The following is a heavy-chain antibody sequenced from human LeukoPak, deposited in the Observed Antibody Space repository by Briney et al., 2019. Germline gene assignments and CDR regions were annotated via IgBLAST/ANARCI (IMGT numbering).Heavy chain of an antibody. CDR2: INPNSGGT. J-gene: IGHJ4*02. D-gene: IGHD3-9*01. Sequence: ASVKVSCKASGYTFTGYYMHWVRQAPGQGLEWMGWINPNSGGTNYAQKFQGRVTMTRDTSISTAYMELSRLRSDDTAVYYCANSYNDILTGYYITLAYWGQGTLVTVSS. CDR1: GYTFTGYY. CDR3: ANSYNDILTGYYITLAY. V-gene: IGHV1-2*02.